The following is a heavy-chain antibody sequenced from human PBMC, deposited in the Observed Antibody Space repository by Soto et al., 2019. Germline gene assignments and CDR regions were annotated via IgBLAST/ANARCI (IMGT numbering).Heavy chain of an antibody. CDR1: GFTFSSYA. Sequence: EVQLLESGGGLVQPGGSLRLTCAASGFTFSSYAMSWVRQAPGKGLEWVSAISGSGGSTYYADSVKGRFTISRDNSKNTLYLQMNSRRAEDTAVYYCAKDRCSGGSCYEFDYWGQGTLVTVSS. D-gene: IGHD2-15*01. J-gene: IGHJ4*02. CDR3: AKDRCSGGSCYEFDY. V-gene: IGHV3-23*01. CDR2: ISGSGGST.